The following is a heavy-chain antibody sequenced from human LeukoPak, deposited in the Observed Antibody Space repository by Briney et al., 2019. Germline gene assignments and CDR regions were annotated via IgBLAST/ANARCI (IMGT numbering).Heavy chain of an antibody. J-gene: IGHJ4*02. CDR1: GGSFSGYY. CDR2: INHSGST. CDR3: ARADKEGYCSGGSCFDY. Sequence: SETLSLTCAVYGGSFSGYYWGWIRQPPGKGLEWIGEINHSGSTNYNPSLKSRVTISVDTSKNQFSLKLSSVTAADTAVYYCARADKEGYCSGGSCFDYWGQGTLVTVSS. D-gene: IGHD2-15*01. V-gene: IGHV4-34*01.